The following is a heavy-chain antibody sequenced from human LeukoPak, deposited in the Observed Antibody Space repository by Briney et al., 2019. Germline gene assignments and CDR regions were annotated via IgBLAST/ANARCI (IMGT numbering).Heavy chain of an antibody. Sequence: WASVKVSCKASGGTFSSYAISWVRQAPGQGLEWMGGIIPIFGTANYAQKFQGRVTITADESTSTAYMELRSLRSDDTAVYYCARTYDSSGYLLYYFDYWGQGTLVTVSS. CDR1: GGTFSSYA. CDR2: IIPIFGTA. CDR3: ARTYDSSGYLLYYFDY. D-gene: IGHD3-22*01. J-gene: IGHJ4*02. V-gene: IGHV1-69*13.